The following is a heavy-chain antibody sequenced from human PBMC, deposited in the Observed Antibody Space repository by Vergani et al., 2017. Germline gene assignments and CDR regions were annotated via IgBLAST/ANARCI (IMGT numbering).Heavy chain of an antibody. Sequence: EVQLLESGGGLVQPGGSLRLSCAASGFTFSSYAMSWVRQAPGKGLEWVSYISSSSSTIYYADSVKGRFTISRDNAKNSLYLQMNSLRAEDTAVYYCASAARRPWEPITGDYWGQGTLVTVSS. V-gene: IGHV3-48*01. J-gene: IGHJ4*02. CDR2: ISSSSSTI. CDR3: ASAARRPWEPITGDY. CDR1: GFTFSSYA. D-gene: IGHD1-26*01.